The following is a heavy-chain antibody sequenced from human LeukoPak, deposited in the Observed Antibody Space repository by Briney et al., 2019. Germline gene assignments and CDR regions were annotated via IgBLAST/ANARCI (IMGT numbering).Heavy chain of an antibody. CDR2: ITSDSTYI. J-gene: IGHJ4*02. V-gene: IGHV3-21*01. Sequence: GGSLRLSCAASGFTFSSYSMNWVRQAPGKGLEWVATITSDSTYISHAASVRGRFTVSRDNAKNSVFLQMDSLRVEDTAVYYCARDGRWINYYDGSSPVWGQGIMVTVSS. D-gene: IGHD3-22*01. CDR1: GFTFSSYS. CDR3: ARDGRWINYYDGSSPV.